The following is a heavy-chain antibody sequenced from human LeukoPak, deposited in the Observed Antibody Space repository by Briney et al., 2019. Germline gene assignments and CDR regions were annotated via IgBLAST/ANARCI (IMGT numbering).Heavy chain of an antibody. V-gene: IGHV3-30-3*01. CDR2: ISYDGSNK. Sequence: GGSLRLSCAASGFTFSSYAMHWVRQAPGKGLEWVAVISYDGSNKYYADSVKSRFTISRDNSKNTLYLQMNSLRAEDTAVYYCARALVVVAATLGMDVWGQGTTVTVSS. CDR3: ARALVVVAATLGMDV. CDR1: GFTFSSYA. D-gene: IGHD2-15*01. J-gene: IGHJ6*02.